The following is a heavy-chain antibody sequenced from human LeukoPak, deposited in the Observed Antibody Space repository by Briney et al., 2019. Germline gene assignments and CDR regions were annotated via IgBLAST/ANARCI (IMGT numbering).Heavy chain of an antibody. Sequence: SQTLSLTCTVSGGSISSGDYYWSWIRQPSGKGLEWIGYIYYSGSTYYNPSLKSRVTISVDTSKNQFSLKLSSVTAADTAVYYCARDQALRYFDWLPLDYWGQGTLVTVSS. D-gene: IGHD3-9*01. J-gene: IGHJ4*02. CDR2: IYYSGST. V-gene: IGHV4-30-4*08. CDR3: ARDQALRYFDWLPLDY. CDR1: GGSISSGDYY.